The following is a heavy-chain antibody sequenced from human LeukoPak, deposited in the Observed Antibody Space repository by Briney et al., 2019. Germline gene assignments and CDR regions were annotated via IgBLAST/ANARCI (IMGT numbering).Heavy chain of an antibody. CDR2: ISSSSSTI. D-gene: IGHD3-22*01. J-gene: IGHJ5*02. CDR1: GFTFSSYS. V-gene: IGHV3-48*04. Sequence: GGSLRLSCAASGFTFSSYSMNWVRQAPGKGLEWVSYISSSSSTIYYADSVKGRFTISRDNAKNSLYLQMNSLRAEDTAVYYCARGWYYYDSSGYYSRSWGQGTLVTVSS. CDR3: ARGWYYYDSSGYYSRS.